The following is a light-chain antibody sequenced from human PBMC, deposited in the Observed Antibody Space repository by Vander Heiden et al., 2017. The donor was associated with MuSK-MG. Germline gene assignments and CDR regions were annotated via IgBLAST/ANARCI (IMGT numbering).Light chain of an antibody. CDR1: SGINVHPYK. Sequence: QSVLTQPASLSASPGASASLSCTFRSGINVHPYKIYWYQQKPGSPPQYLLNYRSDSDNQQGSGVPSRFSGSKDASANAGILLISGLQSEDEADYYCMIWHNSAVVFGGGTKLTVL. CDR2: YRSDSDN. J-gene: IGLJ2*01. CDR3: MIWHNSAVV. V-gene: IGLV5-45*01.